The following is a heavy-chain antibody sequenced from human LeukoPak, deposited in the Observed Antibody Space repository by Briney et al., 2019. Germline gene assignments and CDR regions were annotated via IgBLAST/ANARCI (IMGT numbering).Heavy chain of an antibody. CDR2: IYYSGST. CDR1: GGSISSSSYY. Sequence: SETLSLTCTVSGGSISSSSYYWGWIRQPPGKGLEWIGSIYYSGSTYYNPSLKSRVTISVDTSKNQFSLKLSSVTAADTAVYYCRGIAVAGTFDYWGQGTLVTVSS. J-gene: IGHJ4*02. CDR3: RGIAVAGTFDY. V-gene: IGHV4-39*01. D-gene: IGHD6-19*01.